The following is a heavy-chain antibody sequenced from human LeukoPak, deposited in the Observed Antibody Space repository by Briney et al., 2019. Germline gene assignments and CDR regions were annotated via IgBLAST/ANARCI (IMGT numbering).Heavy chain of an antibody. CDR2: IVVGSGNT. J-gene: IGHJ4*02. CDR3: AAPGPVAAPLGY. D-gene: IGHD2-15*01. Sequence: GASVKVSCKASGFTFTSSAVQWVRQARGQRLEWIGWIVVGSGNTNYAQKFQERVTITRDMSTSTAYMELSSLRSEDTAVYYCAAPGPVAAPLGYWGQGTLVTVSS. V-gene: IGHV1-58*01. CDR1: GFTFTSSA.